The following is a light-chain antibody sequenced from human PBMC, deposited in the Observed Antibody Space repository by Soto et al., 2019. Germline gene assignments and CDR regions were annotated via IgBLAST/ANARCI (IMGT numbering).Light chain of an antibody. J-gene: IGKJ3*01. Sequence: EIVLTQSPGTLSLSPGERATLSCRASQSVSSSNLAWYQQTPGQAPRLLIYGASSRATGIPDRFSGSGAGTDFTLPIIRLEPEDSAVYYCQYGRSPLVTFGRGTTVDIK. CDR1: QSVSSSN. CDR2: GAS. CDR3: QYGRSPLVT. V-gene: IGKV3-20*01.